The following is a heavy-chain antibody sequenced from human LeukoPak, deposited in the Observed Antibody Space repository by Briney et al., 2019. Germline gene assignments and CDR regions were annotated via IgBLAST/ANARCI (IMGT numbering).Heavy chain of an antibody. CDR3: ARWRIIAAPIDY. Sequence: SETLSLTCAVYGGSFSGYYWSWIRQPPGKGLEWIGEINHSGSTNYNPSLKSRVTISVDTSKNQFSLKLSSVTAADTAVYYCARWRIIAAPIDYWGQGTLVTVSS. V-gene: IGHV4-34*01. CDR1: GGSFSGYY. J-gene: IGHJ4*02. D-gene: IGHD6-6*01. CDR2: INHSGST.